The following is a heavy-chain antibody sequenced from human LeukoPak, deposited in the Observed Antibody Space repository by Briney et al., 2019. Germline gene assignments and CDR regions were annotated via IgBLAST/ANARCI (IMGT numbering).Heavy chain of an antibody. CDR1: GGSFSGYY. J-gene: IGHJ5*02. Sequence: SETLSLTCAVYGGSFSGYYWSWIRQPPGKRLEWIGEINHSGSTNYNPSLKSRVTISVDTSKNQFSLKLSSVTAADTAVYYCARGRLPGVVPAARLGWFDPWGQGTLVTVSS. V-gene: IGHV4-34*01. D-gene: IGHD2-2*01. CDR2: INHSGST. CDR3: ARGRLPGVVPAARLGWFDP.